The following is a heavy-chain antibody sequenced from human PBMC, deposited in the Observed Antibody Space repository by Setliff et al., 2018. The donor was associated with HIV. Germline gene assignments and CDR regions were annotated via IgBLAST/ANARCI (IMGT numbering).Heavy chain of an antibody. D-gene: IGHD7-27*01. CDR2: VRYDGSPK. CDR3: AKGTGVGRNFVDVFDW. Sequence: PGGSLRLSCAASGFTFSSFGMHWVRQPPGKGLEWVAFVRYDGSPKYYADSVQGRFTISRDSSKNTVYLQMNGLRIEDTAVYYCAKGTGVGRNFVDVFDWWGQGTLVTVSS. J-gene: IGHJ4*02. V-gene: IGHV3-30*02. CDR1: GFTFSSFG.